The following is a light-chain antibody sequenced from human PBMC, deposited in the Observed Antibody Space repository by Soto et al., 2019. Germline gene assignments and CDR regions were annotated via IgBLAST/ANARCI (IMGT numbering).Light chain of an antibody. Sequence: QAVVTQPASVSGSPGQSITISCTGTSSDFGSYNLVSWYQQHPGKAPKLMIYEDSKRPSGVSNRFSGSKSGNTASLTISGLQAEDDADYYCCSYAGSSTYVFGTGTKVTVL. CDR3: CSYAGSSTYV. V-gene: IGLV2-23*01. CDR2: EDS. J-gene: IGLJ1*01. CDR1: SSDFGSYNL.